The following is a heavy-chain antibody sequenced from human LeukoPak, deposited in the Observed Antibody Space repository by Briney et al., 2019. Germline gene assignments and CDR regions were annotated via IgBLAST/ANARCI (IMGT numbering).Heavy chain of an antibody. CDR3: ARDVGGSYSDDPYYFDY. J-gene: IGHJ4*02. V-gene: IGHV4-4*07. CDR1: GGSISNYY. D-gene: IGHD1-26*01. Sequence: SETLSLTCTVSGGSISNYYWSWIRQPAGKGLEWIGRIYTSGSTSYSPSLRSRVTMSVDTSKNQFSLKLSPVTAADTAVYYCARDVGGSYSDDPYYFDYWGQGTLVTVSS. CDR2: IYTSGST.